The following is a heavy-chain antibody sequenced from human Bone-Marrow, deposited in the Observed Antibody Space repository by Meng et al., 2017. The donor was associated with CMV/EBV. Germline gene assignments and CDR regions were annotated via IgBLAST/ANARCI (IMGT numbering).Heavy chain of an antibody. CDR2: IRYDGSNK. D-gene: IGHD2-2*01. Sequence: GESLKISCAASGFTFSRYWMSWVRQAPGKGLEWVAFIRYDGSNKYYADSVKGRFTISRDNSKNTLYLQMNSLRAEDTAVYYCAKDAVPAGRGVLDYWGQGTLVTVSS. J-gene: IGHJ4*02. V-gene: IGHV3-30*02. CDR1: GFTFSRYW. CDR3: AKDAVPAGRGVLDY.